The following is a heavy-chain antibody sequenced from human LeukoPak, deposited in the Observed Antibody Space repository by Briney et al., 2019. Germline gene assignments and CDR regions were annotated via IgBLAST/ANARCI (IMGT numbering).Heavy chain of an antibody. V-gene: IGHV3-30-3*01. D-gene: IGHD3-3*01. CDR1: GFTFSSYA. CDR3: ARDPSHITIFGVVIKGSSYFDY. J-gene: IGHJ4*02. CDR2: ISYVGSNK. Sequence: PGGSLRLSCAAPGFTFSSYAMHWVRQAPGKGLEWVAVISYVGSNKYYADSVKGRFTISRDNSKNTLYLQMNSLRAEDTAVYYCARDPSHITIFGVVIKGSSYFDYWGQGTLVTVSS.